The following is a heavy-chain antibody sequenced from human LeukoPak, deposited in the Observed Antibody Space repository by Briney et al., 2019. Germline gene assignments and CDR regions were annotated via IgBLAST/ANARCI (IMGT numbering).Heavy chain of an antibody. J-gene: IGHJ4*02. V-gene: IGHV1-8*01. D-gene: IGHD3-22*01. Sequence: ASVKVSCKASGFTFTNYDINWVRQATGQGLEWMGWMNPNSGDRGYPQNFQGRVTMTRNTSISTAYMELSSLRSEDTAVYYCARGRTDYYESSGSFPALGYWGQGTLVTVSS. CDR3: ARGRTDYYESSGSFPALGY. CDR1: GFTFTNYD. CDR2: MNPNSGDR.